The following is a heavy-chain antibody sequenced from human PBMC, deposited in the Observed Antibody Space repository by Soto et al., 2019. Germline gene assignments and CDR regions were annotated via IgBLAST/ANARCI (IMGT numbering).Heavy chain of an antibody. CDR1: GYTFTSYA. J-gene: IGHJ6*02. CDR2: INAGNGNT. D-gene: IGHD1-26*01. CDR3: ARNPPRGYYYYYYGMDV. Sequence: ASVKVSCKASGYTFTSYAMHWVRQAPGQRLEWMGWINAGNGNTKYSQKFQGRVTITRDTSASTAYMELSSLRSEDTAVYYCARNPPRGYYYYYYGMDVWGQGTTVTVSS. V-gene: IGHV1-3*01.